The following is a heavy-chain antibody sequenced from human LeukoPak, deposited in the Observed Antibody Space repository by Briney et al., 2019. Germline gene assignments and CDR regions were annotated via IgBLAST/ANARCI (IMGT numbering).Heavy chain of an antibody. D-gene: IGHD6-25*01. CDR1: GYSFSNYW. CDR3: ARRLAAAPNGMDA. J-gene: IGHJ6*02. V-gene: IGHV5-10-1*01. CDR2: IDPSNSYT. Sequence: KPGASLMISCKGSGYSFSNYWIIWVRQLPGKGLEWMGRIDPSNSYTNYSPSFHGHVTISADKSISTAFLQWSSLKASDTAVYYCARRLAAAPNGMDAWGQGTTVTVSS.